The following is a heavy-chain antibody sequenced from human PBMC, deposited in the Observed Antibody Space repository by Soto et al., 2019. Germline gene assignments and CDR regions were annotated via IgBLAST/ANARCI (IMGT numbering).Heavy chain of an antibody. J-gene: IGHJ4*02. CDR2: IYPGDSDT. CDR1: GCSYISYW. Sequence: GESVIGRGTGTGCSYISYWTGWVRKMPGKGLEWMGIIYPGDSDTRYSPSFQGQVTISADKSISTAYLQWSSLKASDTAMYYCARLLGMYGSIDYWGQGTLVTVSS. V-gene: IGHV5-51*01. D-gene: IGHD2-8*01. CDR3: ARLLGMYGSIDY.